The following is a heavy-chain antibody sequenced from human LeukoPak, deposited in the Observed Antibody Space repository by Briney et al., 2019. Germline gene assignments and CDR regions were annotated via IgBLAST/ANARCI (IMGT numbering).Heavy chain of an antibody. CDR2: IKPDGSEK. J-gene: IGHJ4*02. Sequence: GGSLTLSCAVSGFTFSDSWMTWVRQAPGKGLEWVANIKPDGSEKKYVDSVKGRFTISRDNAKNSLYLQMNSLRADDTAVYYCATDHGYGSTANRAFVYWGQGTLATVSS. CDR1: GFTFSDSW. D-gene: IGHD2-21*02. CDR3: ATDHGYGSTANRAFVY. V-gene: IGHV3-7*01.